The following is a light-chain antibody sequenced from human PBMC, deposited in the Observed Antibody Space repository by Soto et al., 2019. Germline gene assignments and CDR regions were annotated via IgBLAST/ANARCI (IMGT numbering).Light chain of an antibody. Sequence: VLTQSPGTLSLSPGERATLSCRTSQSVTSSFLSWFQQKPGQPPRLLLYGASRRATGTPDRFSGSGSGTDFTLIISRLEPEDSAVYHCQLYGSYTFTFGQGTKLEIK. CDR3: QLYGSYTFT. CDR1: QSVTSSF. V-gene: IGKV3-20*01. J-gene: IGKJ2*01. CDR2: GAS.